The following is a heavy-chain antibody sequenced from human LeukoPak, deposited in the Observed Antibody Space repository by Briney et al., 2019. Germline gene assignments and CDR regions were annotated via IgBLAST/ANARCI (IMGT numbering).Heavy chain of an antibody. CDR1: GFTFSSSG. CDR3: ARGGLDDDGDYPDAFDI. J-gene: IGHJ3*02. D-gene: IGHD4-17*01. CDR2: IWSDGGNK. V-gene: IGHV3-33*01. Sequence: GRSLRLSCAASGFTFSSSGMYRGRQAPREGRQWGAVIWSDGGNKYYEHSVKGRFTITRDNSKNTLYLHMNSLRAEDTAVYYCARGGLDDDGDYPDAFDIWGQGTMVTVSS.